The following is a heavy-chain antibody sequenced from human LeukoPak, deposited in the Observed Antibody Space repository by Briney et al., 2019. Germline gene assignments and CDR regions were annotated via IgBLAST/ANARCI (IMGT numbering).Heavy chain of an antibody. CDR2: FSGSGGST. Sequence: GGSLTLSCVASGFTFSNYAMSWVRQAPGKGLEWVSAFSGSGGSTYYADSVKGRFTISRDNSKNTLYLQMNSLRAEDTAVYYCAKGKTGNYYGMDVWGQGATATDS. V-gene: IGHV3-23*01. D-gene: IGHD3-10*01. CDR3: AKGKTGNYYGMDV. CDR1: GFTFSNYA. J-gene: IGHJ6*02.